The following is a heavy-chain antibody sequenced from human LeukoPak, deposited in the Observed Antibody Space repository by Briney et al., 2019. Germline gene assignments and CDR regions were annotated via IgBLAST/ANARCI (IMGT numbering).Heavy chain of an antibody. CDR1: GGSISIYY. CDR3: ARGVYIAAAQYGY. D-gene: IGHD6-13*01. J-gene: IGHJ4*02. CDR2: IYYSGTT. Sequence: KASETLSLTCTVSGGSISIYYWSWIRQPPGKGLEWIGYIYYSGTTNYNPSLKSRVTISVDTSKNQFSLKLSSVTAADTAVYYCARGVYIAAAQYGYWGQGTLVTVSS. V-gene: IGHV4-59*01.